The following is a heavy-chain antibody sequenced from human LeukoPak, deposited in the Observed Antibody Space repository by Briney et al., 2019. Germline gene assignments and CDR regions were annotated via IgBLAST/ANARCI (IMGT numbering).Heavy chain of an antibody. V-gene: IGHV4-39*01. J-gene: IGHJ3*02. D-gene: IGHD6-13*01. CDR2: IYYSGST. Sequence: SETLSLTCTVSGGSISSSSYYWGWIRQPPGKGLEWIGSIYYSGSTYYNPSLKSRVTISVDTSKNQFSLKLSSVTAADTAVYYCARHGPIEAAVLGAFDIWGQGTMVPVSS. CDR1: GGSISSSSYY. CDR3: ARHGPIEAAVLGAFDI.